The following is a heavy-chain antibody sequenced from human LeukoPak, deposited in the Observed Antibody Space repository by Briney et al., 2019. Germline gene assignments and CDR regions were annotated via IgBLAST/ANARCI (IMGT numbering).Heavy chain of an antibody. V-gene: IGHV3-48*03. Sequence: PGGSLRLSCAASGFTFSSYEMNWVRQAPGKGLEWVSYISSSGSTIYYADSVKGRFTISRDNAKNSPYLQMNSLRAEDTAVYYCARARIAAAGTVRGVFDYWGQGTLVTVSS. D-gene: IGHD6-13*01. CDR1: GFTFSSYE. J-gene: IGHJ4*02. CDR3: ARARIAAAGTVRGVFDY. CDR2: ISSSGSTI.